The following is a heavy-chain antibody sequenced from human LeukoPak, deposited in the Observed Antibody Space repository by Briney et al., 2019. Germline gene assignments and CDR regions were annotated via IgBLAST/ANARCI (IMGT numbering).Heavy chain of an antibody. V-gene: IGHV4-59*01. J-gene: IGHJ4*02. Sequence: SETLSLTCTVSGGSISNYYWSWIRQPPGKGLEWIGYTYYTGSTNYNPSLKSRVTISVDTSKNQISLKLSSVTAADTAVYYCARSGYCSSTSCYDYWGQGTLVTVSS. D-gene: IGHD2-2*01. CDR2: TYYTGST. CDR1: GGSISNYY. CDR3: ARSGYCSSTSCYDY.